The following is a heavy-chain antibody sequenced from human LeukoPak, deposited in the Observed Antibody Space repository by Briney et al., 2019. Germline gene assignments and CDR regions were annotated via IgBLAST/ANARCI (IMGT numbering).Heavy chain of an antibody. CDR3: ARDRTGYPARDAFDI. CDR2: INPNSGGT. D-gene: IGHD3/OR15-3a*01. J-gene: IGHJ3*02. Sequence: ASVKVSCKASGYTFTGYYMHWVRQAPGQGLEWMGWINPNSGGTNYAQKFQGRVTMTRDTSISTAYMELSRLRSDDTAVYYCARDRTGYPARDAFDIWGQGTMVTVSS. V-gene: IGHV1-2*02. CDR1: GYTFTGYY.